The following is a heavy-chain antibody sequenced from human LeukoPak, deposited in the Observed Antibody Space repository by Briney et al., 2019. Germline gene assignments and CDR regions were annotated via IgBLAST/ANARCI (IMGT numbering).Heavy chain of an antibody. Sequence: GGSLRLSCAASGFTFSSYGMHWVRQAPGKGLEWVAVIWYDGSNKYYADSVKGRFTISRDNSKNTLYLQMNGLRAEDTAVYYCAKDRPTGSSSSFDYWGQGTLVTVSS. J-gene: IGHJ4*02. V-gene: IGHV3-33*06. CDR2: IWYDGSNK. CDR1: GFTFSSYG. D-gene: IGHD6-6*01. CDR3: AKDRPTGSSSSFDY.